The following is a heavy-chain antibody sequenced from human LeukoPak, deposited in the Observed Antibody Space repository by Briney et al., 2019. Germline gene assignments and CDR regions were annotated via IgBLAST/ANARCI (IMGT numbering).Heavy chain of an antibody. Sequence: GGSLRLSCAASGFTFSSYGMHWVRQAPGKGLEWVAVIWYDGSNKYYADSVKGRFTISRDNSKNTLYLQMNSLRAEDTAVYYCAIDPGIAAAGTAPFVDYWGQGTLVTVSS. V-gene: IGHV3-33*01. D-gene: IGHD6-13*01. CDR3: AIDPGIAAAGTAPFVDY. CDR1: GFTFSSYG. CDR2: IWYDGSNK. J-gene: IGHJ4*02.